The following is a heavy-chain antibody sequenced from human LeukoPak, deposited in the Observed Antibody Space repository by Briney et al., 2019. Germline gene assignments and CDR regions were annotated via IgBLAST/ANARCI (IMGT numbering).Heavy chain of an antibody. D-gene: IGHD1-26*01. CDR3: ATQWDGGTGAFDT. CDR1: GFTFSSYS. Sequence: GGSLRLSCAASGFTFSSYSMNWVRQAPGKGLEWVSIIYSSRGTNYADSVKGRFTISRDNSKNTLYLQMNSLRAEDTAMYYCATQWDGGTGAFDTWGQGTMVTVSS. J-gene: IGHJ3*02. V-gene: IGHV3-66*01. CDR2: IYSSRGT.